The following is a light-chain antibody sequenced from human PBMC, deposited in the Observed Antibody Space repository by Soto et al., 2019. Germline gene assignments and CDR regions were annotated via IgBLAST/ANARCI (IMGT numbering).Light chain of an antibody. J-gene: IGLJ1*01. V-gene: IGLV2-8*01. CDR1: SSDIGAYNY. CDR3: SSYTGGNPSYV. CDR2: EVN. Sequence: QSALTQPPSASGSPGQSVTISCTGTSSDIGAYNYVSWFQQHPGEAPKLIISEVNKRPSGVPDRFSGSKSGNTASLTVSGLQAEDEADYYCSSYTGGNPSYVFGTGTKLTVL.